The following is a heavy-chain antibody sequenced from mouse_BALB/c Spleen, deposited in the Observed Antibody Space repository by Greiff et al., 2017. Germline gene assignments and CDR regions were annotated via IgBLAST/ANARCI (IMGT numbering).Heavy chain of an antibody. CDR3: TRAYGSSYSWFAY. D-gene: IGHD1-1*01. CDR2: INPSNGGT. V-gene: IGHV1S81*02. J-gene: IGHJ3*01. Sequence: VQLQQPGAELVKPGASVKLSCKASGYTFTSYYMYWVKQRPGQGLEWIGGINPSNGGTNFNEKFKSKATLTVDKSSSTAYMQLSSLTSEDSAVYYCTRAYGSSYSWFAYWGQGTLVTVSA. CDR1: GYTFTSYY.